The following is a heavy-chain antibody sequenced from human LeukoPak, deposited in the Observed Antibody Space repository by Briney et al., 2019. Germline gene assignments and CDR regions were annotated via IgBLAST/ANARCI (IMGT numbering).Heavy chain of an antibody. CDR3: AREGDSSPSGGDFAY. D-gene: IGHD6-13*01. V-gene: IGHV4-4*07. CDR2: IYTSGST. J-gene: IGHJ4*02. CDR1: GGSISSYY. Sequence: SETLSLTCTVSGGSISSYYWSWIRQPAGKGLEWIGRIYTSGSTNYNPSLKSRVTISVDTSKNQFSLKLSSVTAADTAVYYCAREGDSSPSGGDFAYWGQGTLVTVSS.